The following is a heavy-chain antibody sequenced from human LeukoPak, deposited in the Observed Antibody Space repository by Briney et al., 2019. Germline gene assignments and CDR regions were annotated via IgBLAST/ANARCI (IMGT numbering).Heavy chain of an antibody. V-gene: IGHV4-39*01. CDR2: IYYSGST. D-gene: IGHD3-10*01. CDR1: GGSISSSSYY. CDR3: ASLYGLGSYFDY. Sequence: SETLSLTCSVSGGSISSSSYYWGWIRQPPGKGLEWIGSIYYSGSTYYNPSLKSRVTISVGMSKNQFSLKVTFVTAADTAVYYCASLYGLGSYFDYWGQGTLVTVSS. J-gene: IGHJ4*02.